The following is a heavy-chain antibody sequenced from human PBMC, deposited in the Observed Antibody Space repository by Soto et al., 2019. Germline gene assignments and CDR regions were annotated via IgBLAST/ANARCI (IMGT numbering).Heavy chain of an antibody. Sequence: GGSLRLSCAASGFTFSSYAMSWVRQAPGKGLEWVSGINGGGDSTYFADSVRGRFTISRDNSKNTPFLQMNSLRAEDTAVYYCARGWTFDLWGQGTLVTVSS. CDR3: ARGWTFDL. CDR1: GFTFSSYA. J-gene: IGHJ4*02. V-gene: IGHV3-23*01. D-gene: IGHD1-1*01. CDR2: INGGGDST.